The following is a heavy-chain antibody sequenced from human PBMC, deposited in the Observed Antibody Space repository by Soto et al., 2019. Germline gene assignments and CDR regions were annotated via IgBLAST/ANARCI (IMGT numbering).Heavy chain of an antibody. CDR3: ARSLFIAATDTAPFDS. Sequence: EVQLLESGGGLVQPGGSQTLSCAASGFTFSSYVMSWVRQAPGKGLEWVSAISGGGNDRFYADSVKGRFTISRDNSRNTLYLHMNSLRAEDTAVHYCARSLFIAATDTAPFDSWGQGALVTVSS. J-gene: IGHJ4*02. V-gene: IGHV3-23*01. CDR2: ISGGGNDR. D-gene: IGHD6-13*01. CDR1: GFTFSSYV.